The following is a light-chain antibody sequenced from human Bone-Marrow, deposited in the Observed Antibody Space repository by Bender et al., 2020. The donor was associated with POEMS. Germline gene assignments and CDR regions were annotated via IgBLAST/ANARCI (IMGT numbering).Light chain of an antibody. CDR2: DNN. Sequence: QSVLTQPPSASGTPGQRVTISCAGRSSNIGSNTVNWYQQLPGTAPKLLIYDNNQRPSGVPDRVSGSKSGTSSSLVISGLQSEDEADYYCATWDDSVNAVVFGGGTKLTVL. J-gene: IGLJ3*02. CDR1: SSNIGSNT. CDR3: ATWDDSVNAVV. V-gene: IGLV1-44*01.